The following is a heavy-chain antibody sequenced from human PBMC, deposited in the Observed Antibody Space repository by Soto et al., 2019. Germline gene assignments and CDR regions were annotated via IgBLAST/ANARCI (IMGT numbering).Heavy chain of an antibody. V-gene: IGHV5-51*01. D-gene: IGHD6-6*01. CDR3: ARRWFSSLSGSAPPYYYYYGRDV. CDR2: IYPGEADT. CDR1: LYKFTSYG. J-gene: IGHJ6*02. Sequence: SKKVSWQGSLYKFTSYGICLVLHLHKKFLELMGIIYPGEADTRYSPSFQGQVTISADKSISTAYLQWSSLKASDTAMYYCARRWFSSLSGSAPPYYYYYGRDVWGQGPTVTVSS.